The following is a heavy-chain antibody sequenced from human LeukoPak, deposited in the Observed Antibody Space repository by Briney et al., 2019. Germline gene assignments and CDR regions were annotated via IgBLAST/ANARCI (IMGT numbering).Heavy chain of an antibody. CDR2: VSYTGNT. J-gene: IGHJ4*02. V-gene: IGHV4-34*01. D-gene: IGHD5-18*01. Sequence: PSETLSFTCAVYGGSFSGYYWSWIRQPPGKGLEWIGSVSYTGNTYYNPSLKSRVTISVDTSKNQFSLKLTSVTAADTAVYYCARGRYTYGNAFDYWGQGTLVTVSS. CDR1: GGSFSGYY. CDR3: ARGRYTYGNAFDY.